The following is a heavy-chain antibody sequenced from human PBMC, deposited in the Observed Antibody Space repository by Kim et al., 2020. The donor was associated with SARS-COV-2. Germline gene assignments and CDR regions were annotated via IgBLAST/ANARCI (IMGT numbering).Heavy chain of an antibody. Sequence: SVKVSCKASGGTFSSYAISWVRQAPGQGLEWMGGIIPIFGTANYAQKFQGRVTITADESTSTAYMELSSLRSEDTAVYYCARGGSGSYFPSYYYGMDVWGQGTTVTVSS. V-gene: IGHV1-69*13. J-gene: IGHJ6*02. CDR2: IIPIFGTA. D-gene: IGHD3-10*01. CDR3: ARGGSGSYFPSYYYGMDV. CDR1: GGTFSSYA.